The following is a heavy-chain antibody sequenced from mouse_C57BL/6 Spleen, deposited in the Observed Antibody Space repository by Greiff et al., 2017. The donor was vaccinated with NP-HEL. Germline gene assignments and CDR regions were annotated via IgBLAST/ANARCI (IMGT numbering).Heavy chain of an antibody. J-gene: IGHJ4*01. Sequence: VQLQQSGPELVKPGASVKISCKASGYAFSSSWMNWVKQRPGKGLEWIGRIYPGDGDPNYNGKFKGKATLTADKSSSTAYMQLSSLTSEDSAVYFCARYGGNWAMDYWGQGTSVTVSS. CDR3: ARYGGNWAMDY. D-gene: IGHD4-1*02. V-gene: IGHV1-82*01. CDR2: IYPGDGDP. CDR1: GYAFSSSW.